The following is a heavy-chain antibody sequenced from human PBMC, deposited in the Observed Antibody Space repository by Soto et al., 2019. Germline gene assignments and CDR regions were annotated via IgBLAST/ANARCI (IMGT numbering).Heavy chain of an antibody. D-gene: IGHD3-16*01. CDR1: GYTFTSYY. CDR3: AGVDWPQGWGDY. J-gene: IGHJ4*02. V-gene: IGHV1-46*01. Sequence: QVQLVQSGAEVKKPGASVKVSCKASGYTFTSYYMHWVRQAPGQGLEWMGIIKPSGGSTSYAQKFQGRVIMTRDTSTRTLYPELSSMRLEYTAVYYCAGVDWPQGWGDYWGQGTLVTVSS. CDR2: IKPSGGST.